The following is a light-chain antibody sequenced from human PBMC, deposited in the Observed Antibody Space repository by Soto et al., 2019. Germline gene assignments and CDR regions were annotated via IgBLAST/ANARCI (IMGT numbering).Light chain of an antibody. CDR3: QQYNSYSIT. Sequence: DIQLTQSPSFLSASIGDRVTITCRASQGISSDLAWYQQKPGKAPKLLIYDASSLESGVPSRFSGSGSGTEFTLTISSLQPDDFATYYCQQYNSYSITFGQGTRLEIK. J-gene: IGKJ5*01. CDR2: DAS. V-gene: IGKV1-5*01. CDR1: QGISSD.